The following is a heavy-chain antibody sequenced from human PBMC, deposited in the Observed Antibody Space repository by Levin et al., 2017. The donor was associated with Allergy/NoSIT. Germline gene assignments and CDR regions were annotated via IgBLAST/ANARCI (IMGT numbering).Heavy chain of an antibody. CDR3: ATELQWLASFDY. CDR1: GFTFSSYG. J-gene: IGHJ4*02. Sequence: GGSLRLSCAASGFTFSSYGMHWVRQAPGKGLEWVAVISYDGSNKYYADSVKGRFTISRDNSKNTLYLQMNSLRAEDTAVYYCATELQWLASFDYWGQGTLVTVSS. CDR2: ISYDGSNK. V-gene: IGHV3-30*03. D-gene: IGHD6-19*01.